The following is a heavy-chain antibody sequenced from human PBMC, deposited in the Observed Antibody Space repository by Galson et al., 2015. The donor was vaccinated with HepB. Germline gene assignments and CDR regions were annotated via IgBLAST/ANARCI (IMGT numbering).Heavy chain of an antibody. D-gene: IGHD2-2*01. Sequence: LRLSCAASGFTFSSYAMSWVRQAPGKGLEWVSAISGSGGSTYYADSVKGRFTISRDNSKNTLYLQMNSLRAEDTAVYYCAKGLWGEWVPAGPFDPWGQGTLVTVSS. CDR1: GFTFSSYA. CDR2: ISGSGGST. V-gene: IGHV3-23*01. CDR3: AKGLWGEWVPAGPFDP. J-gene: IGHJ5*02.